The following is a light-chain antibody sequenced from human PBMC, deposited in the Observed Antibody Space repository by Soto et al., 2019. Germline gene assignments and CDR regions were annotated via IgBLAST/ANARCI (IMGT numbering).Light chain of an antibody. Sequence: DIQLTQSPSSLSASGGDRITITCRASQIISIYLHWYQQKPGKAPKLLIYGASSLQSGVPSRFSGSGSGTDFTLTISSLQPEDFATYYCQQTAMTPQTFGGGTKVDNK. CDR3: QQTAMTPQT. CDR1: QIISIY. J-gene: IGKJ4*01. V-gene: IGKV1-39*01. CDR2: GAS.